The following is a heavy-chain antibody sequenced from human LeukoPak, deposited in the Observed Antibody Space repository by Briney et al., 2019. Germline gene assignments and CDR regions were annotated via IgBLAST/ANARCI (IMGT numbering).Heavy chain of an antibody. CDR2: IYYSGST. CDR3: AREGYHGAIDY. Sequence: SETLSLTCTVSGGSISSYHWSWIRQPPGKGLEWIGYIYYSGSTYYNPSLKSRVTISVDTSKNQFSLKLSSVTAADTAVYYCAREGYHGAIDYWGQGTLVTVSS. D-gene: IGHD2-2*01. J-gene: IGHJ4*02. V-gene: IGHV4-59*12. CDR1: GGSISSYH.